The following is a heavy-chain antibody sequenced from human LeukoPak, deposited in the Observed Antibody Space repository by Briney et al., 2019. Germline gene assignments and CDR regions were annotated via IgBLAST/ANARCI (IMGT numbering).Heavy chain of an antibody. V-gene: IGHV3-30*04. CDR3: AANYYDSSGYPQGFDP. D-gene: IGHD3-22*01. CDR2: ISYDGSNK. J-gene: IGHJ5*02. CDR1: GFTFSSYA. Sequence: GRSLRLSCAASGFTFSSYAMHWVRQAPGKGLEWVAVISYDGSNKYYADSMKGRFTISRDNSKNTLYLQMNSLRAEDTAVYYCAANYYDSSGYPQGFDPWGQGTLVTVSS.